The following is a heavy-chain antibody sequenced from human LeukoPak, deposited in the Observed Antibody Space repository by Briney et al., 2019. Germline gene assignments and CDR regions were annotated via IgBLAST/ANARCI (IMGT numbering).Heavy chain of an antibody. V-gene: IGHV3-23*01. D-gene: IGHD3-22*01. J-gene: IGHJ4*02. CDR3: AKCDYYDSSGYHNY. CDR2: ISGSGGST. CDR1: GFTFSSYA. Sequence: PGGSLRLSCAASGFTFSSYAMSWVRQAPGKGLEWVSAISGSGGSTYYADSVKGRFTISRDNSKNTLYLQMNSLRAEDTAVYYRAKCDYYDSSGYHNYWGQGTLVTVSS.